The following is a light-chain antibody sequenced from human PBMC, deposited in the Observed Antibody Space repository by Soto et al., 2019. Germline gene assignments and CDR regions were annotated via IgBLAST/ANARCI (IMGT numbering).Light chain of an antibody. Sequence: QSALTQPASVSGSPGQSITISCSGTSSDVGGYNYVSWYQHHPGKAPKLMIYDVSDRSSGVSNGFSGSNSGNTASLSISGLQAEDEADYYCRSYSTSSTVIFGGGTKLTVL. J-gene: IGLJ2*01. CDR1: SSDVGGYNY. V-gene: IGLV2-14*03. CDR2: DVS. CDR3: RSYSTSSTVI.